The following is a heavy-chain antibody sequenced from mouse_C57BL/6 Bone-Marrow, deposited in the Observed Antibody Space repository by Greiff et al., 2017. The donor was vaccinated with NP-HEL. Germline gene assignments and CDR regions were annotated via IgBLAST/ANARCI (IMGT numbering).Heavy chain of an antibody. CDR1: GFTFSSYG. V-gene: IGHV5-6*01. J-gene: IGHJ2*01. D-gene: IGHD3-2*01. CDR2: ISSGGSYT. Sequence: EVKLVESGGDLVKPGGSLKLSCAASGFTFSSYGMSWVRQTPDKRLEWVANISSGGSYTYSPDSVKGRFTISRDNAKNTLYLQMSSLKSEDTAMYYCARHPRQPHDYWGQGTTLTVSS. CDR3: ARHPRQPHDY.